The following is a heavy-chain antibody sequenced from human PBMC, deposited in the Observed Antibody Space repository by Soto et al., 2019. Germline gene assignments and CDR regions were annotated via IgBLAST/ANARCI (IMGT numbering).Heavy chain of an antibody. CDR3: VRDGLDYYDTERLYFDN. D-gene: IGHD3-22*01. Sequence: EVQLVESGGGPVRPGGSLKLSCAASGFNFITYSLSWVRQAPGKGLEWVASISSRAVYIDYADSVKGRFTISRDNANNSLYLQMNSLSAEDTATYYCVRDGLDYYDTERLYFDNWGQGTLVTVSS. CDR2: ISSRAVYI. J-gene: IGHJ4*02. V-gene: IGHV3-21*01. CDR1: GFNFITYS.